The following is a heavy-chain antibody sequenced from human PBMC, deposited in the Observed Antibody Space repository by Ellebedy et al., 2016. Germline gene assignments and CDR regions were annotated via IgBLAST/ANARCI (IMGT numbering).Heavy chain of an antibody. CDR1: GGSISTRTYF. V-gene: IGHV4-39*01. J-gene: IGHJ5*02. D-gene: IGHD6-19*01. CDR2: ISYSGST. Sequence: SETLSLTCTVSGGSISTRTYFWGWIRQPPGKGLEWIGSISYSGSTDYAPSLKSRVNISVDPSRNQFSLGLSSVTAADTSVYFCATKIAVAGGIEHWGQGTLVTVAS. CDR3: ATKIAVAGGIEH.